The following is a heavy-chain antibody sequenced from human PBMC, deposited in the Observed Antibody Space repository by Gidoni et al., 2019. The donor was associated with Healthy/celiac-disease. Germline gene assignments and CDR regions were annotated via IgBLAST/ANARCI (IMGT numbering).Heavy chain of an antibody. CDR3: ARDQGGWELLVYYFDY. J-gene: IGHJ4*02. D-gene: IGHD1-26*01. Sequence: QVQLVESGGGVVQPGRSLRLSCAASGFTFSSSAMHWVRQAPGKGLEWVAVISYDGSNKYYADSVKGRFTISRDNSKNTLYLQMNSLRAEDTAVYYCARDQGGWELLVYYFDYWGQGTLVTVSS. V-gene: IGHV3-30-3*01. CDR2: ISYDGSNK. CDR1: GFTFSSSA.